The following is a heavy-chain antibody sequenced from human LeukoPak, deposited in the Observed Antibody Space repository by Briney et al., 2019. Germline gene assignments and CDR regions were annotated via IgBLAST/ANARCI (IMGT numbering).Heavy chain of an antibody. CDR3: TRDLVGAIADAFDI. Sequence: GGSLRLSCAASGFTFSSYSMNWVRQAPGKGLDWVSSISSGSDSMFYADSVRDRFTISRDNAKNSLYLQMNSLRAEDTAVYYCTRDLVGAIADAFDIWGQGTKVTVSS. V-gene: IGHV3-21*01. CDR1: GFTFSSYS. J-gene: IGHJ3*02. D-gene: IGHD1-26*01. CDR2: ISSGSDSM.